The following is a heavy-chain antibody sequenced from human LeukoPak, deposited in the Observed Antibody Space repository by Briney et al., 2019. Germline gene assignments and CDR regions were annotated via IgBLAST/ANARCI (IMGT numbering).Heavy chain of an antibody. V-gene: IGHV4-59*01. CDR1: GGSINSYY. D-gene: IGHD1-26*01. CDR2: IYYSGST. CDR3: ARGYAGATTFDY. Sequence: NPSETLSLTCTVSGGSINSYYWSWIRQPPGKGLEWIGYIYYSGSTNYNPSLKSRVTISVDTSKNQFSLKLSSVTAADTAVYYCARGYAGATTFDYWGQGTLVTVSS. J-gene: IGHJ4*02.